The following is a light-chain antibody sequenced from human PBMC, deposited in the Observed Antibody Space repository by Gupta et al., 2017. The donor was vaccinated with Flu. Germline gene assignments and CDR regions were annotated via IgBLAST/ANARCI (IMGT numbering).Light chain of an antibody. CDR3: QQKYGTPQA. V-gene: IGKV1-39*01. CDR1: ESITKY. J-gene: IGKJ5*01. Sequence: DIQMTQSPSSLSASVGDRVTITCRASESITKYLSWYQQKPGKAPKLLIYAASRVESGVPSRFSGSGSGTEFTLSITRLQPEDFATYYCQQKYGTPQAFGQGTRLDIK. CDR2: AAS.